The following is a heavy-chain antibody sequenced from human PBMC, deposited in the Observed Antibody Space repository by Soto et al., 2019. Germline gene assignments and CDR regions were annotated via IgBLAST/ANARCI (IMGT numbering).Heavy chain of an antibody. CDR2: IYPSGVST. V-gene: IGHV1-46*01. CDR3: ARDAAFGNYAYNWFAP. D-gene: IGHD4-4*01. CDR1: GYTFTYYH. J-gene: IGHJ5*02. Sequence: QVQLVQSGAEVKKPGATVKVSCKTSGYTFTYYHIHWLRQAPGQGLEWMGKIYPSGVSTNYAQKFWGRVTMGMETSTSTVNMELSSLTSDDTAVYYCARDAAFGNYAYNWFAPCGQGTLVTVSS.